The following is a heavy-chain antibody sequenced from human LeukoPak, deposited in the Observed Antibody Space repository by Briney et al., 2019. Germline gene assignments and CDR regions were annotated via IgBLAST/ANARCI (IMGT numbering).Heavy chain of an antibody. V-gene: IGHV4-39*01. Sequence: SETLSLTCTVSGGSISSSSYYWGWIRQPPGTGLEWIGSIYYSGSTYYNPSLKSRVTISVDTSKDQFSLKLSSVTAADTAVYYCARHIISRGYSYGAIDYWGQGTLVTVSS. D-gene: IGHD5-18*01. CDR3: ARHIISRGYSYGAIDY. J-gene: IGHJ4*02. CDR2: IYYSGST. CDR1: GGSISSSSYY.